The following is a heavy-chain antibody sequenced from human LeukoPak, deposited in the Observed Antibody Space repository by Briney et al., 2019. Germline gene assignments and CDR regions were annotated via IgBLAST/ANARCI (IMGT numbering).Heavy chain of an antibody. CDR2: IGGSGGST. D-gene: IGHD4-17*01. J-gene: IGHJ3*02. V-gene: IGHV3-23*01. CDR3: AKDGNGGAVTPRGAFDI. Sequence: PGGSLRLSCAASGFTFSSYAMSWVRQAPGKGLEWVSGIGGSGGSTFFADSVKGRFTISRDNSKNTLYLQMNSLSAEDTAVYYCAKDGNGGAVTPRGAFDIWGQGTMVTVSS. CDR1: GFTFSSYA.